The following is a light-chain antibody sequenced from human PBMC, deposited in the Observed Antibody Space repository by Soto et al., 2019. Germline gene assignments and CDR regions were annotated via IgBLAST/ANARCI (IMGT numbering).Light chain of an antibody. Sequence: IQLTQSPSSLSASVGDRVTITCRASQGISSYLGWYQQKPGKAPKLLIYGASTLQSGVPSRFSGSGARTDFTRTLSGLQHAECATPYCPQRNKYAAAFGGGTRAE. J-gene: IGKJ4*01. V-gene: IGKV1-9*01. CDR2: GAS. CDR1: QGISSY. CDR3: PQRNKYAAA.